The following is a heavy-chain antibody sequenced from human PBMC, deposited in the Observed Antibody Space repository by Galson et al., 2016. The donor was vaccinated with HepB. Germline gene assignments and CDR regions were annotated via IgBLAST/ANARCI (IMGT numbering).Heavy chain of an antibody. J-gene: IGHJ4*02. CDR3: AKVNGHGYTPIDY. CDR1: GFTFNTHG. V-gene: IGHV3-30*18. CDR2: ISYDGSKT. Sequence: SLRLSCAASGFTFNTHGMHWVRQAPGKGLEWVAVISYDGSKTYYADSVQGRLTISRDNSKNTLYLQMNSLRAEDTAVYFCAKVNGHGYTPIDYWGQGTLVTVSS. D-gene: IGHD5-12*01.